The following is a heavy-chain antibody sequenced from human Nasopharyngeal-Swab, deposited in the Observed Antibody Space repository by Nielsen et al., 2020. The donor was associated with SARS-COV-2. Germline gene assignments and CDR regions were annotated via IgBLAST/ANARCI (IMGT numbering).Heavy chain of an antibody. Sequence: GESLKISCAASNFTFSSYGMHWVRQAPGKGLEWVAVISYDGSNKYYGDSVKGRFTISRDNANNAVFLQMDSLRPEDTALYYCARDEGYGSGWYLSYYFDYWGQRTVVTVSS. D-gene: IGHD6-19*01. CDR3: ARDEGYGSGWYLSYYFDY. V-gene: IGHV3-30*03. CDR1: NFTFSSYG. J-gene: IGHJ4*02. CDR2: ISYDGSNK.